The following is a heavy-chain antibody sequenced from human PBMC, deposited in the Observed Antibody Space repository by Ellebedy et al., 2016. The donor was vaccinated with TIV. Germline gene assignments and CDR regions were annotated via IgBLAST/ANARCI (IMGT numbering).Heavy chain of an antibody. D-gene: IGHD7-27*01. Sequence: MPSETLSLTCVIFGDSVSSNSAAWNWHRQSPSRGLEWLGRSYYRSRWSNDYAVSVKGRITVNPDTSKNQFSLQLNSMTPEDTAVYYSARDGPSYYFDSWGQGILVTVSS. CDR3: ARDGPSYYFDS. CDR1: GDSVSSNSAA. CDR2: SYYRSRWSN. V-gene: IGHV6-1*01. J-gene: IGHJ4*02.